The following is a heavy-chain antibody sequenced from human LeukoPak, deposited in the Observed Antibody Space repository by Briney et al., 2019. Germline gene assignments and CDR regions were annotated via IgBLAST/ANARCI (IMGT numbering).Heavy chain of an antibody. D-gene: IGHD3-16*01. Sequence: PSQTLSLTCTVSGGSISSGGYYWSWIRQPPGKGLEWIGYIYHSGSTYYNPSLKSRVTISVDRSKNQFSLKLSSVTAADTAVYYCAREGRTSIGGVDYWGQGTLVTVSS. J-gene: IGHJ4*02. CDR2: IYHSGST. V-gene: IGHV4-30-2*01. CDR1: GGSISSGGYY. CDR3: AREGRTSIGGVDY.